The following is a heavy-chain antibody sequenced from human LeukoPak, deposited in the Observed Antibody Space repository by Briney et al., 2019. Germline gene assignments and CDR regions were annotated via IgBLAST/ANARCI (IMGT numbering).Heavy chain of an antibody. Sequence: GGSLRLSCAASGFTFSSYSMNWVRQAPGKGLEWVSSISSSSSYIYYADSVKGRFTISRDNAKNSLYLQMNSLRAEDTAVYYCARDSPDGGATDYWGQGTLVTVSS. CDR2: ISSSSSYI. D-gene: IGHD1-14*01. V-gene: IGHV3-21*01. J-gene: IGHJ4*02. CDR1: GFTFSSYS. CDR3: ARDSPDGGATDY.